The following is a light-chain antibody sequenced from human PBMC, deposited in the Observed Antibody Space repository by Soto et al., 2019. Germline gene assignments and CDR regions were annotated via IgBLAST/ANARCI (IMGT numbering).Light chain of an antibody. CDR3: QQYNNWPSWT. V-gene: IGKV3-15*01. J-gene: IGKJ1*01. CDR2: GAS. CDR1: QSISIH. Sequence: EIVMTQSPATLSVSPGERATLSCRASQSISIHLAWYQQKPGQAPRLLIYGASTRDTGTPARFSGSGSGTEVTLTISSLQSEDFAVYYCQQYNNWPSWTFGQGTKVEIK.